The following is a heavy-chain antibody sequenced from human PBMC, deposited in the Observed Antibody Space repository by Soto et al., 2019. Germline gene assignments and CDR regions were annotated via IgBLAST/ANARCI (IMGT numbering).Heavy chain of an antibody. CDR3: ARMAASGSLNWFDP. D-gene: IGHD3-10*01. V-gene: IGHV1-8*01. Sequence: ASLKVSCKASGYTFTNYEINCARQAIGQGLGWMGWMNPGSGNTDDEHKVQGRVNMTRNISISTAYMELSRLGSDDTAIYYCARMAASGSLNWFDPWGQGTLVTVSS. J-gene: IGHJ5*02. CDR1: GYTFTNYE. CDR2: MNPGSGNT.